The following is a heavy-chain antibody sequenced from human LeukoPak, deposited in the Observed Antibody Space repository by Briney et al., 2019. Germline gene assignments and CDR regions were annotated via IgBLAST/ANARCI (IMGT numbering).Heavy chain of an antibody. CDR3: ARDSQVVDAFDF. Sequence: PSETLSLNCIVSGGSISRNNYYWGWIRQPPGKGLEWIGSIYYSGNTYYNSSLKSRATTSVDTPKNQFSLKLSSVTAADTAVYYCARDSQVVDAFDFWGQGTKVTVSS. V-gene: IGHV4-39*07. J-gene: IGHJ3*01. CDR2: IYYSGNT. CDR1: GGSISRNNYY. D-gene: IGHD2-21*01.